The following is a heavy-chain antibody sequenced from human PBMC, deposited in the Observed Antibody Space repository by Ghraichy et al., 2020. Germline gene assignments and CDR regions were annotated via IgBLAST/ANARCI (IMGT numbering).Heavy chain of an antibody. CDR3: SSADTFAI. J-gene: IGHJ3*02. Sequence: GGSLRLSCAASGLIFSTYWMTWVRQAPGKGLEWVANINQDGREKYYVASVKGRFTISRDNAKNSLYLQMNGLRAEDTAVYYCSSADTFAIWGQGTMVAVSS. CDR1: GLIFSTYW. D-gene: IGHD3-10*01. V-gene: IGHV3-7*03. CDR2: INQDGREK.